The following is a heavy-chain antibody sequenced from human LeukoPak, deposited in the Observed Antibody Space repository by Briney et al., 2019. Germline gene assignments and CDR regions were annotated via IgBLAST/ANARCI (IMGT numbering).Heavy chain of an antibody. D-gene: IGHD3-3*01. CDR2: ISYDGSNK. CDR1: GFTFSSYA. J-gene: IGHJ4*02. CDR3: ARDTIYDFWSGYLDY. V-gene: IGHV3-30-3*01. Sequence: SGGSLRLSCAASGFTFSSYAMHWVRQAPGKGLEWVAVISYDGSNKYYADSVKGRFTISRDNSKNTLYLQMNSLRAEDTAVYYCARDTIYDFWSGYLDYWGQGTLVTVSS.